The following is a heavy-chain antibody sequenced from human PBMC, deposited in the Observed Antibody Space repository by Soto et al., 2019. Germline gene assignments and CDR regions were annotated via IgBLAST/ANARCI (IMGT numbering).Heavy chain of an antibody. CDR3: AGGMTTVTTF. CDR1: EFTISSHA. Sequence: GGSLRLSCASSEFTISSHAMHWVRQTPGKGLEWVAVISYDGSKEYYADSVKGRFTISRDNSKNTLYLQMNSLRAEDTAVYYCAGGMTTVTTFWGQGTLVTVSS. D-gene: IGHD4-4*01. J-gene: IGHJ4*02. CDR2: ISYDGSKE. V-gene: IGHV3-30-3*01.